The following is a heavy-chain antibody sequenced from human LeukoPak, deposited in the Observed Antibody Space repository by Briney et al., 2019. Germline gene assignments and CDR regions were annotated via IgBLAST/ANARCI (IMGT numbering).Heavy chain of an antibody. J-gene: IGHJ4*02. CDR2: IYPSGST. CDR1: GGSISSSNW. V-gene: IGHV4-4*02. CDR3: ARDVAGYYSF. Sequence: PSETLSLTCAVSGGSISSSNWWNWVRQPPGKGLEWIGEIYPSGSTNYNPSLKSRVTMSQDKSKNQFSLRLSSVTAADTAVYYCARDVAGYYSFWGQGTLVTVSS. D-gene: IGHD6-19*01.